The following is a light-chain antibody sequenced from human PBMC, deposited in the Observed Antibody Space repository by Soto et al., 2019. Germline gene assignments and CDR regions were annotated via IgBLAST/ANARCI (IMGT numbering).Light chain of an antibody. V-gene: IGKV3-20*01. Sequence: EIVLTQSPGALALSPGERATRSCRASQSVSSSYLAWYQQKPGQAPRLLIYGASSRATGIPDRFSGSGSGTDFTLTISRLEPEDFVVYYCQQYASSPRTFGQGAKGDIK. CDR1: QSVSSSY. CDR3: QQYASSPRT. J-gene: IGKJ1*01. CDR2: GAS.